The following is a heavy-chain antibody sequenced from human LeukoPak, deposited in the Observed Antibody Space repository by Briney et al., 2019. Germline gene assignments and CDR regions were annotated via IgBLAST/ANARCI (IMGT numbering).Heavy chain of an antibody. CDR3: ARLKAGN. CDR1: GFTFSNYY. Sequence: GESLKISCKASGFTFSNYYMSWIRQAPGKGLEWVSFISDRGDTIYYADSVKGRFTISRDNAKNSLSLQMNSLRVEDTAVYYCARLKAGNWGPGTLVTVSS. CDR2: ISDRGDTI. V-gene: IGHV3-11*01. J-gene: IGHJ4*02.